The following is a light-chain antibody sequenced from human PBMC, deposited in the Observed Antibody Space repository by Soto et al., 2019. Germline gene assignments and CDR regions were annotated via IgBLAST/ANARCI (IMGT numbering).Light chain of an antibody. CDR3: QQYNNWPPLT. J-gene: IGKJ4*01. V-gene: IGKV3-15*01. Sequence: EIVMTQSPATLSVSPGERATLSCRASQSVSSNLAWYRQKPGQAPRLLIYGASTRATGIPVRFSGSGSGTEFTLTISSLQSEDFAVYYCQQYNNWPPLTFGGGTKVEIK. CDR1: QSVSSN. CDR2: GAS.